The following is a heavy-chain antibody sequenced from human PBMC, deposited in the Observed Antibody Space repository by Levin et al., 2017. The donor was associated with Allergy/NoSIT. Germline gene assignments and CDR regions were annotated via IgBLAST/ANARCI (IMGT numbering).Heavy chain of an antibody. CDR1: GGTFSSYA. V-gene: IGHV1-69*04. CDR3: AHTTRGENAFDI. J-gene: IGHJ3*02. Sequence: ASVKVSCKASGGTFSSYAISWVRQAPGQGLEWMGRIIPILGIANYAQKFQGRVTITADKSTSTAYMELSSLRSEDTAVYYCAHTTRGENAFDIWGQGTMVTVSS. D-gene: IGHD3-10*01. CDR2: IIPILGIA.